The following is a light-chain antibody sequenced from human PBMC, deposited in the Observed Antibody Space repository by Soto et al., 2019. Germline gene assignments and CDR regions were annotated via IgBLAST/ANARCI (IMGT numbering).Light chain of an antibody. CDR2: AAS. V-gene: IGKV1-39*01. Sequence: DIQVTQSPSSLSASVGDRVTITCRASQSISTYLNWYQQRPGKAPKLLIYAASNLQSGVPSRFGGSGSGTDFTLTISSLQAEDFATYYCQQSYSSPRMFGQGTKVEIK. CDR1: QSISTY. CDR3: QQSYSSPRM. J-gene: IGKJ1*01.